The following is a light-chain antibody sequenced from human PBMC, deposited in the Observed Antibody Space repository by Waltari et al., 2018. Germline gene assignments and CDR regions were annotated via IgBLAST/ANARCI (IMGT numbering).Light chain of an antibody. V-gene: IGKV1-16*01. Sequence: DVQLAQSPSSLPASVGDRVTITRRASQGISDYLAWLQQKPGEAPKSLIYATSHLPRGVPSRFSGSGSGTHFTLTISGLQPEDFATYYCQHYSSYPLTFGGGTRLEIK. CDR3: QHYSSYPLT. J-gene: IGKJ4*01. CDR1: QGISDY. CDR2: ATS.